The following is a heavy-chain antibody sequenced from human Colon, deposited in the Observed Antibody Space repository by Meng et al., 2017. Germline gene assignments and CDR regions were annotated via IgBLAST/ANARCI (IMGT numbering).Heavy chain of an antibody. CDR3: ARDRKHYGERGWFDP. Sequence: VALDEWCSGLGRPSQTLSLTLTASGGSISSGDYYWSWIRQPPGKGLEWIGYIYYSGSTYSNASLKSRVTISIDRSKNQFSLKLSSVTAADTAVYYCARDRKHYGERGWFDPWGQGTLVTVSS. CDR1: GGSISSGDYY. J-gene: IGHJ5*02. V-gene: IGHV4-30-4*01. CDR2: IYYSGST. D-gene: IGHD4-17*01.